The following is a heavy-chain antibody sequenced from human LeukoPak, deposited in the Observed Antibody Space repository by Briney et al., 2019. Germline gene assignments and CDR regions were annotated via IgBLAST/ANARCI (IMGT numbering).Heavy chain of an antibody. Sequence: KASETLSLTCTVSGGSISSGDYNWSWIRQPPGKGLEWIGYIYYSGSTYYNPSLKSRVTISVDTSKNQFSLKLSSVTAADTAVYYCARIVVVPAAAHRDFDYWGQGTLVTVSS. CDR1: GGSISSGDYN. D-gene: IGHD2-2*01. CDR2: IYYSGST. CDR3: ARIVVVPAAAHRDFDY. V-gene: IGHV4-30-4*01. J-gene: IGHJ4*02.